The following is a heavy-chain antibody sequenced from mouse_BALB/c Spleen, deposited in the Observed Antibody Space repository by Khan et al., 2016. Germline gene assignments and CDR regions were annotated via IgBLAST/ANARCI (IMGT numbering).Heavy chain of an antibody. D-gene: IGHD1-2*01. J-gene: IGHJ3*01. Sequence: EVKLLESGGGLVQPGGSLKLTCVASGFDFSRYWMSWVRQAPGKGLEWIGEINPDSSTINYTPSLKDKFIISRDNAKNTLYLQMSKVRYEEAALCYCARLHDYGGFAYWGQGTLVTVSA. V-gene: IGHV4-1*02. CDR1: GFDFSRYW. CDR3: ARLHDYGGFAY. CDR2: INPDSSTI.